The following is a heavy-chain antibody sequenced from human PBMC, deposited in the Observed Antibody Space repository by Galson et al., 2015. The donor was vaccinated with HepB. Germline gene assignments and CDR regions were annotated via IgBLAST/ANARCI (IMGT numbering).Heavy chain of an antibody. CDR2: MNPNSGNT. D-gene: IGHD3-10*01. CDR1: GYTFTSYD. V-gene: IGHV1-8*01. Sequence: SVKVSCKASGYTFTSYDINWVRQATGQGLEWMGWMNPNSGNTGYAQKFQGRVTMTRNTSISTAYMELSSLRSEDTAVYYCARAPLPPYYYGSGSYESGFDYWGQGTLVTVSS. J-gene: IGHJ4*02. CDR3: ARAPLPPYYYGSGSYESGFDY.